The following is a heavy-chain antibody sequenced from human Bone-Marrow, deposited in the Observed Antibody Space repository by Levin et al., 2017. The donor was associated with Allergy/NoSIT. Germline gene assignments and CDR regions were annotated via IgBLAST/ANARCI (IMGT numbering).Heavy chain of an antibody. CDR3: ARVAASGFDY. J-gene: IGHJ4*02. D-gene: IGHD6-13*01. Sequence: PGGSLRLSCAASRFTFSDYWMSWVRQAPGKGLEWVANIKYDGSDKNYVDSVKGRFTISRDDAKNSLYLQMNSLRVEDTAVYYCARVAASGFDYWGQGTLVTVSS. CDR1: RFTFSDYW. V-gene: IGHV3-7*01. CDR2: IKYDGSDK.